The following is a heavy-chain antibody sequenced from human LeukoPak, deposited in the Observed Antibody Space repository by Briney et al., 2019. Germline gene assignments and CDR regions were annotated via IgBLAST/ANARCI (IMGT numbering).Heavy chain of an antibody. CDR3: ARDRGGSNYDFWVFDS. V-gene: IGHV4-59*01. CDR2: IYYSGST. D-gene: IGHD3-3*01. CDR1: GGSISSYY. Sequence: PSETLSLTCTVSGGSISSYYWSWIRQPPEKGLEWIGYIYYSGSTNYNPSLKSRVTISVDTSKNQFSLRLSSVTAADTAVYYCARDRGGSNYDFWVFDSWGQGTLVTVSS. J-gene: IGHJ4*02.